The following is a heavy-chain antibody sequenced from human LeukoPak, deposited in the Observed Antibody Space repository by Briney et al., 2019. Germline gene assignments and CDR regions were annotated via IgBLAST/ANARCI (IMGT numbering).Heavy chain of an antibody. V-gene: IGHV1-2*02. D-gene: IGHD1-26*01. Sequence: ASVKVSCKASGYSLTGYYMHWVRQAPGQGLEWMGWINPNSGGTNYAQKFQGRVTMTRDTSISTAYMELSRLRSDDTAVYYCARVQYSGNPFDYWGQGTLVTVSS. CDR2: INPNSGGT. J-gene: IGHJ4*02. CDR3: ARVQYSGNPFDY. CDR1: GYSLTGYY.